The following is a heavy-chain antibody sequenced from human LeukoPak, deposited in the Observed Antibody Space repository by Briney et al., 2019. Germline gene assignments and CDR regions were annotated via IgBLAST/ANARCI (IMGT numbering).Heavy chain of an antibody. CDR2: VWHDGSKT. D-gene: IGHD4-17*01. V-gene: IGHV3-33*06. Sequence: TGGSLRLSCAASGFTFSTCHIHWVRQAPGKGLERVALVWHDGSKTYYADSVKGRFTVSRDNSKNTLYLQMNSLRAEDTAVYYCAKDSNDYGDYNYFDFWGQGTLVTVSS. CDR3: AKDSNDYGDYNYFDF. CDR1: GFTFSTCH. J-gene: IGHJ4*02.